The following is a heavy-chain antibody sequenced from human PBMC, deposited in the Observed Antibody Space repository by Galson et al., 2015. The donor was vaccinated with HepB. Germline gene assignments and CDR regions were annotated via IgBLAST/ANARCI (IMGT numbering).Heavy chain of an antibody. CDR3: ARMSGRQLGNYYVKT. V-gene: IGHV3-23*01. J-gene: IGHJ4*02. D-gene: IGHD3-10*02. CDR1: GFPFSNFA. Sequence: SLRLSCAASGFPFSNFAMNWVRQAPGKGLEWVSEIGSSGRTIYADPVRGRFTISRDNSENTLYLQMNGLRAEDTATYYCARMSGRQLGNYYVKTWGQGTLVTVSS. CDR2: IGSSGRT.